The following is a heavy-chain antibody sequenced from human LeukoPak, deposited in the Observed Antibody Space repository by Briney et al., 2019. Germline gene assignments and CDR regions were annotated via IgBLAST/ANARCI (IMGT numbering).Heavy chain of an antibody. CDR1: GFTFSSYG. CDR2: IWYDGSNK. Sequence: GRSLRLSCAASGFTFSSYGMHWVRQAPGRGLGWVAVIWYDGSNKYYADSVKGRFTISRDNSKNTLYLQMNSLRAEDTAVYYCARDQYYYGSSDAFDIWGQGTMVTVSS. CDR3: ARDQYYYGSSDAFDI. J-gene: IGHJ3*02. V-gene: IGHV3-33*01. D-gene: IGHD3-10*01.